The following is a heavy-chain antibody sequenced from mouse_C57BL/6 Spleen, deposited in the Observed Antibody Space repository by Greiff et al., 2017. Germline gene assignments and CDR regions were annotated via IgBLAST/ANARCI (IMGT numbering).Heavy chain of an antibody. Sequence: VQLQQSGAELVRPGASVKLSCTASGFNIKDDYMHWVKQRPEQGLEWIGWIDPENGDTEYASKFQGKATITADTSSNTAYLQLSSLTSEDTAVYYCSRGYEEFSFAYWGQGTLVTVSA. V-gene: IGHV14-4*01. CDR1: GFNIKDDY. D-gene: IGHD2-2*01. J-gene: IGHJ3*01. CDR2: IDPENGDT. CDR3: SRGYEEFSFAY.